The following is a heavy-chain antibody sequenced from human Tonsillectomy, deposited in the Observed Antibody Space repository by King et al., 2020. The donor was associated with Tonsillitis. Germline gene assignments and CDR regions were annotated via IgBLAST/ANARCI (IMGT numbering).Heavy chain of an antibody. CDR3: ARGALYYYDSSGPGDAFDI. J-gene: IGHJ3*02. Sequence: VQLQQWGAGLLKPSETLSLTCAVYGGSSSAYYWSWIRQPPGKGLEWIGEINHSGSTNYKSSLKSRVTISLETSKNQFSLKLSSVTAADTAVYYCARGALYYYDSSGPGDAFDIWGQGTMVTVSS. CDR2: INHSGST. CDR1: GGSSSAYY. D-gene: IGHD3-22*01. V-gene: IGHV4-34*01.